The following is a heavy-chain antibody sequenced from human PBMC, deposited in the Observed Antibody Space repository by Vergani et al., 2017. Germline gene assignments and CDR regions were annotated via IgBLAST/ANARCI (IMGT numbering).Heavy chain of an antibody. Sequence: EVQLVQSGAEVKKPGESLRISCKGSGYSFTSYWISWVRQMPGKGLEWMGRSDPSDSYTNYRPAFQGHVTIAADQSISTSYLQWGSLKASDTAMYYCARQGAAAGLYGMDVWGQGTTVTVSS. D-gene: IGHD6-13*01. CDR1: GYSFTSYW. CDR2: SDPSDSYT. V-gene: IGHV5-10-1*03. J-gene: IGHJ6*02. CDR3: ARQGAAAGLYGMDV.